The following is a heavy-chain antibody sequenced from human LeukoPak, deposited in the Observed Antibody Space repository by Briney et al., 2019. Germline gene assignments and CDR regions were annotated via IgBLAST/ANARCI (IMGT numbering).Heavy chain of an antibody. CDR3: ARDDSSGYYYRLLGY. CDR1: GFTFGDYA. D-gene: IGHD3-22*01. Sequence: GGSLRLSCTASGFTFGDYAMSWVRQAPGKGLEWVSRINTDGSTTNYADSVKGRFTISRDNAKNSLYLQMNSLRAEDTAVYYCARDDSSGYYYRLLGYWGQGTLVTVSS. CDR2: INTDGSTT. V-gene: IGHV3-74*01. J-gene: IGHJ4*02.